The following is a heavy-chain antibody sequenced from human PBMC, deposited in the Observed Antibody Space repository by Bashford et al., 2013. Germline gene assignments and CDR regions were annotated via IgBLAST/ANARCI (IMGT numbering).Heavy chain of an antibody. V-gene: IGHV1-46*01. CDR2: INLSGGTT. J-gene: IGHJ4*02. CDR1: GYTFTSHF. Sequence: ASVKVSCKASGYTFTSHFMHWVRQAPGQGLEWMGLINLSGGTTNYAQKFQGRVTMTGDTTTNTVYMELSSLKASDTAMYYCARRGGNYFFEYWGQGTLVTVSS. CDR3: ARRGGNYFFEY. D-gene: IGHD4-23*01.